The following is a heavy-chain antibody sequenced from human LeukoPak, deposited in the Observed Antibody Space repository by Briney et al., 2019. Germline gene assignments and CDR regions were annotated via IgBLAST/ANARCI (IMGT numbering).Heavy chain of an antibody. CDR2: IYSGGST. D-gene: IGHD1-26*01. V-gene: IGHV3-66*01. CDR3: AYRRPEVGATHYYYYGMEV. CDR1: GFTVSSNY. J-gene: IGHJ6*02. Sequence: PGGSLRLSCAASGFTVSSNYMSWVRQAPGKGLEWVSVIYSGGSTYYADSVKGRFTISRDNSKNTLYLQMNSLRAEDTAVYYCAYRRPEVGATHYYYYGMEVWGQGTTVTVSS.